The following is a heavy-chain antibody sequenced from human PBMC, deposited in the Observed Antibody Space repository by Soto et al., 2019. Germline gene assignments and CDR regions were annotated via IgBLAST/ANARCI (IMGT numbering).Heavy chain of an antibody. J-gene: IGHJ4*02. CDR2: IFNSGTT. CDR1: GASTVSHYH. CDR3: ALALGPTTGLDY. V-gene: IGHV4-31*02. D-gene: IGHD1-26*01. Sequence: QVQLQESGPGLVKPSQTLSLTCSVSGASTVSHYHWTWIRQPPGKGLEWMGYIFNSGTTFYNPSLTSRLSMSMDTSGNHFSLELRSVTAADTAVYYCALALGPTTGLDYWGQGTLVTVSS.